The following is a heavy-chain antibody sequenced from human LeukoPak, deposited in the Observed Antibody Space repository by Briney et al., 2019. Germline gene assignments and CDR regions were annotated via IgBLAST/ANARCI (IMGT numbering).Heavy chain of an antibody. D-gene: IGHD4-11*01. CDR1: GGTFSSYA. J-gene: IGHJ4*02. CDR2: IIPILGIA. V-gene: IGHV1-69*04. CDR3: ARGVYSNLYYFDY. Sequence: SVKVSCKASGGTFSSYAISWVRQAPGQGLEWMGRIIPILGIANYAQKFQGRVTITADESTSTAYMELSSLRSEDTAVYYCARGVYSNLYYFDYWGQGTLVTVSS.